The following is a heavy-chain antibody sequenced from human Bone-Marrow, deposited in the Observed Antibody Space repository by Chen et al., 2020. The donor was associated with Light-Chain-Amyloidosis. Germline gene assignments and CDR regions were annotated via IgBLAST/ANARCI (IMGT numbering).Heavy chain of an antibody. Sequence: EVQLEQSGPEVKKPGESLKTSCKGYGYTFPNYWIGWVRQMPGKGLEWMGVIYPDDSDARYSPSFEGQVTISADKSITTAYLQWRSLKASDTAMYYCARRRDGYNFDYWGQGTLVTVSS. D-gene: IGHD5-12*01. V-gene: IGHV5-51*01. CDR2: IYPDDSDA. CDR1: GYTFPNYW. J-gene: IGHJ4*02. CDR3: ARRRDGYNFDY.